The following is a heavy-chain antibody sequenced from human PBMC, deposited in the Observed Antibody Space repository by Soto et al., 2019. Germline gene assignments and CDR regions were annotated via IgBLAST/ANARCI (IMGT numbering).Heavy chain of an antibody. Sequence: ASVKVSCKASGYTFTSYGISWVRQAPGQGLEWMGWISAYNGNTNYAQKLQGRVTMTTDTSTSTAYMELRSLRSDDTAVYYCARGGITIFGVVIPGYNWFDPWGQGTLVTVSS. CDR2: ISAYNGNT. V-gene: IGHV1-18*01. CDR1: GYTFTSYG. D-gene: IGHD3-3*01. J-gene: IGHJ5*02. CDR3: ARGGITIFGVVIPGYNWFDP.